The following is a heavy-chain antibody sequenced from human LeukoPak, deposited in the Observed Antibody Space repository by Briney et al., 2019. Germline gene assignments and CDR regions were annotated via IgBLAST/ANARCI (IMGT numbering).Heavy chain of an antibody. CDR1: GFTFSDHH. CDR3: VRGSTGTYDY. Sequence: GGSLRLSCAVSGFTFSDHHIDWVRQAPGEGLEWVGRSRNKASSHTTEYAASVKGRFAFSRDDSKNSLYLRLNSLKTEDTAVYYCVRGSTGTYDYWGQGTLVTVSS. J-gene: IGHJ4*02. V-gene: IGHV3-72*01. CDR2: SRNKASSHTT. D-gene: IGHD1-26*01.